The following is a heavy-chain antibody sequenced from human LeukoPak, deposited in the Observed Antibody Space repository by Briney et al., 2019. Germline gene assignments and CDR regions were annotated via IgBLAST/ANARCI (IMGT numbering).Heavy chain of an antibody. CDR1: GFTFSNAW. Sequence: GGSLRLSCAASGFTFSNAWMSWVRQAPGKGLEWVSYISSSGNTIYYADSVKGRFTISRDNAKNSLYLQMNNLRAEDTAVYYCAKDRAHAHAFDIWGQGTMVTVSS. D-gene: IGHD3-10*01. CDR3: AKDRAHAHAFDI. J-gene: IGHJ3*02. CDR2: ISSSGNTI. V-gene: IGHV3-11*01.